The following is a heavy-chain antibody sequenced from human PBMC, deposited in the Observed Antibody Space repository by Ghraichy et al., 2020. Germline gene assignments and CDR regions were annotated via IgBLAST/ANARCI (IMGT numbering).Heavy chain of an antibody. CDR3: AREKGTMVRGVTYYYGMDV. J-gene: IGHJ6*02. Sequence: SETLSLTCTVSGGSISSGGYYWSWIRQHPGKGLEWIGYIYYSGSTYYNPSLKSRVTISVDTSKNQFSLKLSSVTAADTAMYYCAREKGTMVRGVTYYYGMDVWGQGTTVTVSS. CDR1: GGSISSGGYY. V-gene: IGHV4-31*03. CDR2: IYYSGST. D-gene: IGHD3-10*01.